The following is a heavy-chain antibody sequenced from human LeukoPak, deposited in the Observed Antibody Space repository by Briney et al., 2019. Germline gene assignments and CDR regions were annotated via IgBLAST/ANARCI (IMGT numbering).Heavy chain of an antibody. CDR3: AKDSNSVPGYSSGWFDY. CDR2: IRYDGSNK. D-gene: IGHD6-19*01. V-gene: IGHV3-30*02. CDR1: GFTFSSYG. Sequence: GGSLRLSCAASGFTFSSYGMHWVRQAPGKGLEWVAFIRYDGSNKYYADSVKGRFTISRDNAKNSLYLQMNSLRAEDMALYYCAKDSNSVPGYSSGWFDYWGQGTLVTVSS. J-gene: IGHJ4*02.